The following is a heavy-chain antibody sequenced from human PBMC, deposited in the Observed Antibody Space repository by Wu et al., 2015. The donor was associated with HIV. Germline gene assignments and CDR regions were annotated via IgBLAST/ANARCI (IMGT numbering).Heavy chain of an antibody. D-gene: IGHD3-16*01. J-gene: IGHJ4*02. CDR2: MTPMFGTI. CDR1: GGTFSSYG. Sequence: QVQLVQSGAEVKKPGSSVKVSCKTSGGTFSSYGFNWVRQAPGQGLEWMGRMTPMFGTINYAQKFQGRVTITADESTSTVYMELSSLRSEDTAVYYCARGYHDLRLGDVPLTTWGQGTLVTVSS. CDR3: ARGYHDLRLGDVPLTT. V-gene: IGHV1-69*13.